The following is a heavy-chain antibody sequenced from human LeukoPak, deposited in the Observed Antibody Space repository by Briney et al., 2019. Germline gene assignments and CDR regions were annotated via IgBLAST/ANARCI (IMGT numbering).Heavy chain of an antibody. J-gene: IGHJ4*02. CDR3: AKVRVGTAHFDY. Sequence: GGSLRLSCAASGFTFSSYAMNWVRQAPGKGLEWVSSISSSGGTIYYADSVKGRFTISRDNSKNTLYLQMNSLRPEDTAVYYCAKVRVGTAHFDYWGQGTLVTVSS. CDR1: GFTFSSYA. V-gene: IGHV3-23*01. D-gene: IGHD2-15*01. CDR2: ISSSGGTI.